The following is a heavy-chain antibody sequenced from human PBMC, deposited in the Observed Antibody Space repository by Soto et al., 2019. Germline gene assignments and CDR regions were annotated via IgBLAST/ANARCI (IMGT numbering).Heavy chain of an antibody. D-gene: IGHD3-22*01. CDR1: GYTFTSYG. Sequence: ASVKVSCKASGYTFTSYGISWVRQAPGQGLEWMGWISAYNGNTNYAQKLQGRVTMTTDTSTSTAYMELRSLRSDDTAVYYCARDQQYYYDSSGYLDYWGQGTLVTVSS. V-gene: IGHV1-18*01. CDR2: ISAYNGNT. J-gene: IGHJ4*02. CDR3: ARDQQYYYDSSGYLDY.